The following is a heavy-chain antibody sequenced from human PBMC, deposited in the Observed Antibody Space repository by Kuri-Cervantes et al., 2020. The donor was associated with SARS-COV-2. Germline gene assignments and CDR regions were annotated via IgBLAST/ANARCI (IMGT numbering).Heavy chain of an antibody. CDR3: ARDLGVAPDF. CDR1: GFTCSSYA. J-gene: IGHJ4*02. Sequence: GESLKISCAASGFTCSSYAMSWVRQAPGKGLEWVSSIKGGSGTTYYAASVKGRFTVSRDNAKNTLYLLMSSLRVEDTAMYYCARDLGVAPDFWGQGTQVTVSS. CDR2: IKGGSGTT. V-gene: IGHV3-23*01. D-gene: IGHD3-16*01.